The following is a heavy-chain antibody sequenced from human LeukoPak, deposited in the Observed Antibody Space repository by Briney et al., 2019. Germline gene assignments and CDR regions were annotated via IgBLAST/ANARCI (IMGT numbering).Heavy chain of an antibody. Sequence: QAGGSLRLSCAASGFTFSNFGLHWVRQAPGKGLEWVAFIRFDGSRKYYADSVKGRFTISRDNSKNTLYLQMNSLRAEDTAVYYCAKVRRDSSGWYDYFDYWGQGTLVTVSS. CDR3: AKVRRDSSGWYDYFDY. V-gene: IGHV3-30*02. J-gene: IGHJ4*02. CDR2: IRFDGSRK. CDR1: GFTFSNFG. D-gene: IGHD6-19*01.